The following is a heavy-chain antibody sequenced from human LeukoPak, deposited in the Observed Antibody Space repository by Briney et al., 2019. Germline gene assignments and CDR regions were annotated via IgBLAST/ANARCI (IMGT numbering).Heavy chain of an antibody. J-gene: IGHJ4*02. CDR2: ISSSSSTI. D-gene: IGHD3-22*01. Sequence: PGGSLRLSCAASGFTFSSYSMNWVRQAPGKGLEWVSYISSSSSTIYYADSVKGRFTISRDNAKNSLYLRMNSLRDEDTAVYYCARVGYYYDSSGYYFDYWGQGTLVTVSS. CDR3: ARVGYYYDSSGYYFDY. V-gene: IGHV3-48*02. CDR1: GFTFSSYS.